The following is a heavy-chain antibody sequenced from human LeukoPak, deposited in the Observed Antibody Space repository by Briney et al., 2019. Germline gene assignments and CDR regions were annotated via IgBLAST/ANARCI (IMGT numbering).Heavy chain of an antibody. CDR1: GFTFTTHG. D-gene: IGHD3-16*01. CDR3: AKNLRSMLPLPLDY. J-gene: IGHJ4*02. Sequence: GGSLRPSCAGSGFTFTTHGMTWVRQAPGKGLEWVLAISGSGGTTYYADSVKDRFTISRDNSKRTVFLQMTNLRVDDTAVYYCAKNLRSMLPLPLDYWGQGTLVTVSS. V-gene: IGHV3-23*01. CDR2: ISGSGGTT.